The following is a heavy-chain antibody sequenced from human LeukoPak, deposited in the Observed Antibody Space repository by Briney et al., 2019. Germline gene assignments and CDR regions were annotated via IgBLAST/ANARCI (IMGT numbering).Heavy chain of an antibody. CDR3: ARDLSGVTGYTYGRGIDY. CDR1: GFTFSSHY. CDR2: IKKDGSEK. V-gene: IGHV3-7*01. Sequence: GGSLRLSCAASGFTFSSHYMSWVRQAPGKGLEWVANIKKDGSEKYYVDSVKGRFTISRDNAKTSLYLQMNSLRAEDTAVYYCARDLSGVTGYTYGRGIDYWGQGTLVTVSS. J-gene: IGHJ4*02. D-gene: IGHD5-18*01.